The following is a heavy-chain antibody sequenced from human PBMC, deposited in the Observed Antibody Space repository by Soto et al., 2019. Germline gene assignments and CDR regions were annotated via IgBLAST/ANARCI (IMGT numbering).Heavy chain of an antibody. CDR2: ISTIGDTI. Sequence: PGGSLRLSCAASGFTFSHYGMNWVRQAPGKGLEWVSYISTIGDTISYADSVKGRFTISRDNAKNSLHLQMSSLRAEDTAVYYCARENFDILPGYPRMDPWGQGTLVTVSS. D-gene: IGHD3-9*01. V-gene: IGHV3-48*04. CDR1: GFTFSHYG. J-gene: IGHJ5*02. CDR3: ARENFDILPGYPRMDP.